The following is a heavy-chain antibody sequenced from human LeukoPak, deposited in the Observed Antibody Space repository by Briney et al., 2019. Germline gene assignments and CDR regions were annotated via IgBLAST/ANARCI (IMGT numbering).Heavy chain of an antibody. D-gene: IGHD6-6*01. V-gene: IGHV1-2*02. CDR3: ARESNWYSSSSGADY. CDR1: RYSFTCYY. J-gene: IGHJ4*02. Sequence: ASVKVSCKASRYSFTCYYMHWVRQAPGQGLEWMGWINPNSGGTNYAQKFQGRVTMTRDTPISTAYMELSRLRSDDTAVYYCARESNWYSSSSGADYWGQGTLVTVSS. CDR2: INPNSGGT.